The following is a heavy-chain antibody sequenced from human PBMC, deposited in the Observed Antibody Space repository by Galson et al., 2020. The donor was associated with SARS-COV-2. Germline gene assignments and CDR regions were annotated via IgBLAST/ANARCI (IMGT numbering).Heavy chain of an antibody. Sequence: ASVKVSCEASGYTFANYDVNWVRQATGQGLEWMGWMNPKSGNTGYAQRFQGRVTITRDTSINTAYLELSSLRSEDTAGYYCARASKHYNFLTGYLNYYYYYMDVWGTGTTVTISS. V-gene: IGHV1-8*03. CDR3: ARASKHYNFLTGYLNYYYYYMDV. J-gene: IGHJ6*03. CDR1: GYTFANYD. D-gene: IGHD3-9*01. CDR2: MNPKSGNT.